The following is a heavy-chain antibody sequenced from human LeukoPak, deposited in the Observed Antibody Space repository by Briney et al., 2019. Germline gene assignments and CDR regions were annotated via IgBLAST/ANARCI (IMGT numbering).Heavy chain of an antibody. J-gene: IGHJ4*02. D-gene: IGHD3-22*01. CDR2: INQDGTDK. CDR1: GFTFSGRW. Sequence: GGSLRLSCAASGFTFSGRWMSWLRQAPGKGLEWVANINQDGTDKYYVDSVKGRFTISRDNAKNSLYLQMNSLRAEDTAVYYCARVFYPGSSGYSGDYWGQGTLVTVSS. V-gene: IGHV3-7*03. CDR3: ARVFYPGSSGYSGDY.